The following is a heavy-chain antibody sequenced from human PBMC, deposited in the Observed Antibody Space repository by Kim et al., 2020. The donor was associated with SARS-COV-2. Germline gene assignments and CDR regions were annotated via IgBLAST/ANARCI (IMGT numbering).Heavy chain of an antibody. J-gene: IGHJ6*02. V-gene: IGHV3-23*01. CDR3: AKDLRPRALLLWFGELNGDYYGMDV. CDR2: ISGSGGST. D-gene: IGHD3-10*01. Sequence: GGSLRLSCAASGFTFSSYAMSWVRQAPGKGLEWVSAISGSGGSTYYADSVKGRFTISRDNSKNTLYLQMNSLRAEDTAVYYCAKDLRPRALLLWFGELNGDYYGMDVWGQGTTVTVSS. CDR1: GFTFSSYA.